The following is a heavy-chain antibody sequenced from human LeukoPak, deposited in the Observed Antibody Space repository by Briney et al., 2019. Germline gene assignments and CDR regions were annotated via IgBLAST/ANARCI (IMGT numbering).Heavy chain of an antibody. CDR1: GGSISSYY. V-gene: IGHV4-4*07. D-gene: IGHD3-3*01. Sequence: SETLSLTCTVSGGSISSYYWSWIRQPAGKGLEWIGRIYTSGSTNYNPSLKSRVTMSVDTSKNQFSLKLSSVTAADTAVYYCARRPYYDFWSGYFPSYFDYWGQGTLVTVSS. CDR2: IYTSGST. J-gene: IGHJ4*02. CDR3: ARRPYYDFWSGYFPSYFDY.